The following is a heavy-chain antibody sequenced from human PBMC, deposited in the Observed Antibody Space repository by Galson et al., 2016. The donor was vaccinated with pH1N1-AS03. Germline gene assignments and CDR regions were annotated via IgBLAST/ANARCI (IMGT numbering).Heavy chain of an antibody. CDR1: GFSVRANA. J-gene: IGHJ3*02. CDR3: TSLHGSNYGANPSPAFDI. Sequence: SLRLSCAASGFSVRANAMSWVRQAPGKGLEWVASLDGGGDGTHYAGAVRGRFTISRDNAKNSLYLQMNSLRADDTARYYCTSLHGSNYGANPSPAFDIWGRGTMVTVSS. CDR2: LDGGGDGT. D-gene: IGHD4-23*01. V-gene: IGHV3-23*01.